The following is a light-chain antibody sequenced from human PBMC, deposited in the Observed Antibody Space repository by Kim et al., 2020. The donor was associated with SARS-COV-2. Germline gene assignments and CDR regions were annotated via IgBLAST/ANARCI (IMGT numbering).Light chain of an antibody. CDR2: DVS. V-gene: IGLV2-11*01. CDR1: SNDLGAYNY. Sequence: GQSVAISCTGTSNDLGAYNYVSWYQQHPSKAPKLMIYDVSVRPSGVPDRFSGSKSGNTASLTISGLQADDEADYYCCTYAGRFTSVFGTGTKVTVL. CDR3: CTYAGRFTSV. J-gene: IGLJ1*01.